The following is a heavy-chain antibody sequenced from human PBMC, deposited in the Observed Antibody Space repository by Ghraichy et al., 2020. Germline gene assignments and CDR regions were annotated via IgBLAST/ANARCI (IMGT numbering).Heavy chain of an antibody. Sequence: SVKVSCKASGGTFSNYAISWVRQAPGQGLEWMGGIIPIFGTANYAQKFQGRVTITTDESTSTAYMELSSLRSEDTAVYYCARDPGASSSTPGFDPWGQGTLVTVSS. CDR2: IIPIFGTA. CDR3: ARDPGASSSTPGFDP. V-gene: IGHV1-69*05. CDR1: GGTFSNYA. J-gene: IGHJ5*02. D-gene: IGHD6-6*01.